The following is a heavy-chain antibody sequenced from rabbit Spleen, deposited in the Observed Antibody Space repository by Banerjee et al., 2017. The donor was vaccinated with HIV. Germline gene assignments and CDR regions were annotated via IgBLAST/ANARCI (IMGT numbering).Heavy chain of an antibody. Sequence: QEQLVESGGGLVKPEGSLTFTCKASGFSFSDRDVMCWVRQAPGKGLEWIACINTATGKPVYATWAKGRFTISTTSSTTVTLQMTSLTVADTATYFCARDLPDIIGWNFGFWGQGTLVTVS. D-gene: IGHD1-1*01. CDR3: ARDLPDIIGWNFGF. CDR2: INTATGKP. CDR1: GFSFSDRDV. V-gene: IGHV1S45*01. J-gene: IGHJ3*01.